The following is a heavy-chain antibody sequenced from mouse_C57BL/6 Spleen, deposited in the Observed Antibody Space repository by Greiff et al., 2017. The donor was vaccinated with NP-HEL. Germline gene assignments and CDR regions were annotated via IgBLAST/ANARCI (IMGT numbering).Heavy chain of an antibody. CDR1: GYSITSGYY. CDR3: ARGSAQVGWFAY. Sequence: DVQLQESGPGLVKPSQSLSLTCSVTGYSITSGYYWNWIRQFPGNKLEWMGYISYDGSNNYNPSLKNPISITRDTSKNQFFLKLNSVTTEDTATYYCARGSAQVGWFAYWGQGTLVTVSA. V-gene: IGHV3-6*01. D-gene: IGHD3-2*02. CDR2: ISYDGSN. J-gene: IGHJ3*01.